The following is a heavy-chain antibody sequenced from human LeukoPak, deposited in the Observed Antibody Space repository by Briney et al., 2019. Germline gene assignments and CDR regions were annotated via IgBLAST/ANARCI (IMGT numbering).Heavy chain of an antibody. CDR2: ISSSSSMI. CDR3: ARDYGDLPARVPYFDY. D-gene: IGHD4-17*01. J-gene: IGHJ4*02. Sequence: GGSLRLSCAASGFTFSSYSMNWVSQAPGKGLEWVSYISSSSSMIYYADSVKGRFTISRDNAKDSLYLQMKSLRDEDTAIYYCARDYGDLPARVPYFDYWGQGTLGTVSS. V-gene: IGHV3-48*02. CDR1: GFTFSSYS.